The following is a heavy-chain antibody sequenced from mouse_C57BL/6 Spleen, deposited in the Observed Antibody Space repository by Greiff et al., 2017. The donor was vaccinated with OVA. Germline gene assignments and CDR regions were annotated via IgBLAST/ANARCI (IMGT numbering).Heavy chain of an antibody. V-gene: IGHV1-15*01. CDR3: TRLNYGNYDYFDY. CDR2: IDPETGGT. CDR1: GYTFTDYE. D-gene: IGHD2-1*01. J-gene: IGHJ2*01. Sequence: QVQLQPSGAELVRPGASVTLSCKASGYTFTDYEMHWVKQTPVHGLEWIGAIDPETGGTAYNQKFKGKAILTADKSSSTAYMELRSLTSEDSAVYYCTRLNYGNYDYFDYWGQGTTLTVSS.